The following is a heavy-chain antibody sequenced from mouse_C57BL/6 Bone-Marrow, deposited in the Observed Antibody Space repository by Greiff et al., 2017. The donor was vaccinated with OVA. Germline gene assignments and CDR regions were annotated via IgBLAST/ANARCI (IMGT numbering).Heavy chain of an antibody. Sequence: EVQLVESGGGLVKPGGSLKLSCAASGFTFSSYTMSWVRQTPEKRLEWVATISGGGGNTYYPDSVKGRFTISRDNAKNTLYLQMSSLRAEDTALYDCASFYAMDYWGQGTSVTVSS. CDR2: ISGGGGNT. CDR3: ASFYAMDY. J-gene: IGHJ4*01. CDR1: GFTFSSYT. V-gene: IGHV5-9*01.